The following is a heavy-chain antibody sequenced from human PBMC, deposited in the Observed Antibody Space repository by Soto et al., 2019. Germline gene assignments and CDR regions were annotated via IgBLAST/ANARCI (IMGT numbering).Heavy chain of an antibody. CDR3: ARAREDSSGWFDH. D-gene: IGHD6-19*01. CDR1: GYIFSGNY. Sequence: QVQLVQSGAEVRKPGASVKVSCKASGYIFSGNYLHWVRRAPGQGLEWMAWINAKNGATNYAQKFRGRATVTRDTSISTIYLELSGLTSDDTAVYYCARAREDSSGWFDHWGQGTQVTVSP. CDR2: INAKNGAT. J-gene: IGHJ5*02. V-gene: IGHV1-2*02.